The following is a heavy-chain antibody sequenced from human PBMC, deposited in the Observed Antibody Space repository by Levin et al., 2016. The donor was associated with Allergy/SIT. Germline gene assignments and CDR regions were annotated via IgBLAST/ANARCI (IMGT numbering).Heavy chain of an antibody. CDR2: ISTYTGNT. Sequence: ASVKVSCKASGYTFTSYSISWVRQAPGQGLEWMGWISTYTGNTNYAQNLQGRVTMTTDTSTSTAYMELRSLRSDDTAVYYCARDLNSRGYCSSTTCSPVGYWGQGTLVTVSS. V-gene: IGHV1-18*01. CDR3: ARDLNSRGYCSSTTCSPVGY. D-gene: IGHD2-2*01. J-gene: IGHJ4*02. CDR1: GYTFTSYS.